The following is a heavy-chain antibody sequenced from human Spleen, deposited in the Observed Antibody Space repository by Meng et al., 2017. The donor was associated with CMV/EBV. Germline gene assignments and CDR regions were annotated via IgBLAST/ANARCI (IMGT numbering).Heavy chain of an antibody. V-gene: IGHV4-59*01. CDR3: ARAGADIVVVPAAILAPDHYYYGMDV. CDR2: IYYSGST. CDR1: GGSISSYY. Sequence: SETLSLTCTVSGGSISSYYWSWIRQPPGKGLEWIGYIYYSGSTNYNPSLKSRVTISVDTSKNQFSLKLSSVTAADTAVYYCARAGADIVVVPAAILAPDHYYYGMDVWGQGTTVTVSS. J-gene: IGHJ6*02. D-gene: IGHD2-2*02.